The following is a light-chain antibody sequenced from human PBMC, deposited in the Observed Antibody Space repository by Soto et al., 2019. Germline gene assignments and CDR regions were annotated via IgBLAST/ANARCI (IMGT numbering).Light chain of an antibody. CDR3: QKYGSPPLT. CDR1: QSVITY. CDR2: GAS. V-gene: IGKV3-20*01. J-gene: IGKJ4*01. Sequence: ESVLTQSPGTLSLSPGERATLSCRASQSVITYLAWYQQKPGQAPRILIYGASSRATGIPDRFSGSGSGTDFTLPIRRREPEDVAGYYCQKYGSPPLTFGGGTKVQSK.